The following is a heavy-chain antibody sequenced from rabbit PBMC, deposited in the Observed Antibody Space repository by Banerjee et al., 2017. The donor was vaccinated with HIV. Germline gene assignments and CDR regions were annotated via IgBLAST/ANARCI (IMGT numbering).Heavy chain of an antibody. CDR3: ARDLAGVIGWNFNL. J-gene: IGHJ4*01. CDR2: IDPVFTST. V-gene: IGHV1S7*01. CDR1: EFDLSRYY. D-gene: IGHD4-1*01. Sequence: HLVESGGGLVQPGGSLKLSCKASEFDLSRYYMSWVRQAPGKGLEWIGYIDPVFTSTYASWVNGRFTISSHNAQNTLYLQLNSLTAADTATYFCARDLAGVIGWNFNLWGPGTLVTVS.